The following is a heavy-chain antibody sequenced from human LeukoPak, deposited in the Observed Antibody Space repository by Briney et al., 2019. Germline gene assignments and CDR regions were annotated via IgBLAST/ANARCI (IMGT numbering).Heavy chain of an antibody. Sequence: SQTLSLTCGISGDSVSSNSAAWIWIRQSPSRGLEWLARTYYRSKWYNDYAVSVQIRITINSDTSRNQFSLQLNSVTPEDTAVYYCVRTLGYGIDVWGRGTAVTVSS. V-gene: IGHV6-1*01. CDR1: GDSVSSNSAA. CDR3: VRTLGYGIDV. CDR2: TYYRSKWYN. D-gene: IGHD7-27*01. J-gene: IGHJ6*02.